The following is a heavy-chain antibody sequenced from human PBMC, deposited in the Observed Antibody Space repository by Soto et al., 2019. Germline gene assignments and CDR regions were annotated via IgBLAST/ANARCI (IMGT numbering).Heavy chain of an antibody. CDR1: GGSFSGHY. Sequence: PSETLSLTWAVYGGSFSGHYWSWIRQPPGKGLEWIGEINHSGSTNYNPSLKSRVTISVDTSKNQFSLKLSSVTAADTAVYYCASGMDFWSGYYGLGGPPQSYWGQGTLVTVSS. J-gene: IGHJ4*02. CDR2: INHSGST. D-gene: IGHD3-3*01. V-gene: IGHV4-34*01. CDR3: ASGMDFWSGYYGLGGPPQSY.